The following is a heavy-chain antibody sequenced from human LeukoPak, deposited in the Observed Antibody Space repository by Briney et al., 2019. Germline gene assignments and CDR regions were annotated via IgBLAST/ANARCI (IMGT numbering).Heavy chain of an antibody. J-gene: IGHJ4*02. Sequence: GASVKVSCKASGYTFNSYAITWVRQAPGQGLEWMGWISTYNGITSYAQKLQGRVTMTTDTSTSTAYMELRSLRSDDTAVYYCARDGSGSYSRFDYWGQGTLVTVSS. V-gene: IGHV1-18*01. CDR3: ARDGSGSYSRFDY. D-gene: IGHD1-26*01. CDR1: GYTFNSYA. CDR2: ISTYNGIT.